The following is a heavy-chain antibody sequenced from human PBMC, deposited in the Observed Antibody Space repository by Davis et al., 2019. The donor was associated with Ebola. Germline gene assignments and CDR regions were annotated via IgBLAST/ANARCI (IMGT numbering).Heavy chain of an antibody. J-gene: IGHJ3*02. CDR3: ARGEMATINRAFDI. D-gene: IGHD5-24*01. V-gene: IGHV1-3*01. Sequence: AASVKVSCKASGYIFTSYAMHWVRQAPGQRLEWMGWINGGNGDTKYSQKFRDRVTITRDTSASTSYMELSSLRSEDTAVYYCARGEMATINRAFDIWGQGTMVTVSS. CDR1: GYIFTSYA. CDR2: INGGNGDT.